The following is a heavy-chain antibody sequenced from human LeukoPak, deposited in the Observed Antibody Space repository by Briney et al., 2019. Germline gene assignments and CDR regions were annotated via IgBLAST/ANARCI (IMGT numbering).Heavy chain of an antibody. CDR3: PRGFGMGRLDP. D-gene: IGHD3-10*01. CDR1: GGSISSYY. CDR2: IYYSGST. Sequence: LETLSLTCTVSGGSISSYYWSWIRQPPGKGLEWIGYIYYSGSTNYNPSLKSRVTISVDTSKNQFSLKLSSVTAADTAVYYCPRGFGMGRLDPWGQGTLVTVSS. V-gene: IGHV4-59*01. J-gene: IGHJ5*02.